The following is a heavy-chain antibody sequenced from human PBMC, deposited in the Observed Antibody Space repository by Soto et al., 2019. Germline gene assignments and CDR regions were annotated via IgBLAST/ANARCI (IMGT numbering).Heavy chain of an antibody. Sequence: GGSLILSCAASGFTFYYYSMHWVRQAPGKGLEWVSGISWNSGSIGYADSVKGRFTISRDNAKNSLYLQMNSLRAEDTALYYCAKDQKYCSGGSCYSVYYWGQGTLVTVSS. CDR2: ISWNSGSI. CDR1: GFTFYYYS. CDR3: AKDQKYCSGGSCYSVYY. D-gene: IGHD2-15*01. J-gene: IGHJ4*02. V-gene: IGHV3-9*01.